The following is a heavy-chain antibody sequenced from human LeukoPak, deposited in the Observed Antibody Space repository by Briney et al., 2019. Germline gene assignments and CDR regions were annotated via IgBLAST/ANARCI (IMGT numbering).Heavy chain of an antibody. D-gene: IGHD6-19*01. CDR1: GGSFSGYY. CDR3: ARINLVAGTESDY. CDR2: INHSGST. J-gene: IGHJ4*02. Sequence: SETLSLTCAVYGGSFSGYYWSWIRQPPGKGLEWIGEINHSGSTNYNPSLKSRVTISVDTSKNQFSLKLSSVTAADTAVYYCARINLVAGTESDYWGQGTLVTVSS. V-gene: IGHV4-34*01.